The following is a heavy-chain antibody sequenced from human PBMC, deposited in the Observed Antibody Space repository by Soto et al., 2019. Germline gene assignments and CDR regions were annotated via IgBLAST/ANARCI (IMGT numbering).Heavy chain of an antibody. V-gene: IGHV4-34*01. CDR2: RTYTGST. CDR3: ARAGPDY. J-gene: IGHJ4*02. Sequence: QVQLRQWGAGLLKPSETLSLTCAVYGGSFSGYHWSWIRQPPGKWLEWIGDRTYTGSTNYNPSLKSRVTISVDASKNQFSLMLSSVTGADTAVYYCARAGPDYWGQGILVTVSS. CDR1: GGSFSGYH.